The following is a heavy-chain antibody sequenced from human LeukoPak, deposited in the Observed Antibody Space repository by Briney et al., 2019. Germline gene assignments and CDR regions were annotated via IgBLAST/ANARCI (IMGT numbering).Heavy chain of an antibody. V-gene: IGHV4-30-4*01. CDR1: GGSISSGDYY. Sequence: ASETLSLTCTASGGSISSGDYYWSWIRQPPGKGLEWIGYIYYSGSTYYNPSLKSRVTISVDTSKNQFSLKLSSVTAADTAVYYCARGPPSFPVLMVYAGPQYAAVAGAAHDYWGQGTLVTVSS. J-gene: IGHJ4*02. CDR2: IYYSGST. CDR3: ARGPPSFPVLMVYAGPQYAAVAGAAHDY. D-gene: IGHD2-8*01.